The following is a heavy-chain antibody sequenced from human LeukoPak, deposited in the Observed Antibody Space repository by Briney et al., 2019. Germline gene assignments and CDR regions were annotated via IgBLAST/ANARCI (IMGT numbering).Heavy chain of an antibody. V-gene: IGHV1-3*01. CDR3: VSSGWQGDFDY. Sequence: ASVKVSCKASGYTFTSYAMHWVRQAPGQRLEWMGWINAGNGNTKYSQKFQGRVTMTRNTSISTAYMELSSLRSEDTAVYYCVSSGWQGDFDYWGQGTLVTVSS. CDR1: GYTFTSYA. D-gene: IGHD6-19*01. CDR2: INAGNGNT. J-gene: IGHJ4*02.